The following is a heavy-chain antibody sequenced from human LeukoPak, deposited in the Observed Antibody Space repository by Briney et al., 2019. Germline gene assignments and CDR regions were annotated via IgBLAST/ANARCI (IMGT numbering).Heavy chain of an antibody. D-gene: IGHD2/OR15-2a*01. CDR3: ARMRLGQYYMDV. V-gene: IGHV3-23*01. J-gene: IGHJ6*03. Sequence: GGSLRLSCVASGFTLRSYVMNWVRQTPGKGREWVSSISGSGDSTFYADSVKGRLTISRDNSKNTLYLQMNSLRAGDTAVYYCARMRLGQYYMDVWGKGTTVTISS. CDR1: GFTLRSYV. CDR2: ISGSGDST.